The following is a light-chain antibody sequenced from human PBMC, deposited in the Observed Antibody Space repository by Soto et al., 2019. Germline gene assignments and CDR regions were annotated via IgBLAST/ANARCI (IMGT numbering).Light chain of an antibody. V-gene: IGKV3-15*01. CDR2: GAS. J-gene: IGKJ1*01. CDR3: QQYNTWLWT. Sequence: EVVMTQSPATLSVSPGEIVTLSCRASQSINAHLAWYQQKPGHAPRLLIHGASTRATGIPARFSGSGFGTEFILTISSLQSEDFAVYYCQQYNTWLWTFGQGTKVEIQ. CDR1: QSINAH.